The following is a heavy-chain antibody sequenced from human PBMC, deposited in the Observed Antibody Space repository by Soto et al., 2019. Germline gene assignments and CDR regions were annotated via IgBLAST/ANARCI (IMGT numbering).Heavy chain of an antibody. J-gene: IGHJ6*02. Sequence: PGGSLRLSCAASGFTFSSYAMHWVRQAPGKGLEWVAVISYDGSNKYYADSVKGRFTISRDNSKNTPYLQMNSLRAEDTAVYYCARSLRVQDYYYYGMDVWGQGTTVTVSS. CDR1: GFTFSSYA. CDR3: ARSLRVQDYYYYGMDV. V-gene: IGHV3-30-3*01. D-gene: IGHD3-3*01. CDR2: ISYDGSNK.